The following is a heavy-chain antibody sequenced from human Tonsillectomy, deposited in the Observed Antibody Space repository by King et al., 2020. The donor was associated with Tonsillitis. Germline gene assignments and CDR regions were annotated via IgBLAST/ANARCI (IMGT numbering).Heavy chain of an antibody. CDR1: GYSFTRYW. CDR2: IYPGDSET. V-gene: IGHV5-51*01. Sequence: VQLVESGAEVKKPGESLKISCKGSGYSFTRYWIVWVRQMPGKGLEWMGIIYPGDSETRYSPSFQGQVTISADKSIRTAFLQWSRLKASDSAIYYCARYDSTGAGAFDIWGQGTMVTVSS. J-gene: IGHJ3*02. D-gene: IGHD3-22*01. CDR3: ARYDSTGAGAFDI.